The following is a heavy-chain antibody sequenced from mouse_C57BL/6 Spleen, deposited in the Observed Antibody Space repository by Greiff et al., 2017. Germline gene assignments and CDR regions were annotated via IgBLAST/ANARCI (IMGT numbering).Heavy chain of an antibody. CDR3: VCDPKYWFGY. J-gene: IGHJ2*01. CDR1: GYTFTSYW. D-gene: IGHD1-3*01. CDR2: IDPSDSYT. V-gene: IGHV1-59*01. Sequence: QVQLKQPGAELVRPGTSVKLSCKASGYTFTSYWMHWVKQRPGQGLEWIGVIDPSDSYTNYNQKFKGKATLTVDTSSSTAYMQLSSLTSEDSAVYYCVCDPKYWFGYWGQGTTLTVAS.